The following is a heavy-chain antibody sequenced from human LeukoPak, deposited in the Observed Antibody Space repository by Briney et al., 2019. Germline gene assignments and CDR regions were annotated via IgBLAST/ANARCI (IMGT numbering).Heavy chain of an antibody. J-gene: IGHJ4*02. V-gene: IGHV3-30*18. CDR3: AKKPGAGNYAQY. Sequence: GGSLRLSCAASGFSFSSYGMHWVRQAPGKGLEWLSVISYDGNNKYYADFVKGRFTISRDNSKSTLYLQMDSLRAEDTAVYYCAKKPGAGNYAQYWGQGTLVTVSS. CDR2: ISYDGNNK. CDR1: GFSFSSYG. D-gene: IGHD3-22*01.